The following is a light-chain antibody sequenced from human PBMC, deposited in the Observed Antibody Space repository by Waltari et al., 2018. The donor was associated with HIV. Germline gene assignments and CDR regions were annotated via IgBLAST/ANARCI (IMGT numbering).Light chain of an antibody. CDR3: CSYAGGRSFVL. CDR2: EVY. CDR1: VSDMGTFHL. Sequence: QSALTPPASVSASPGQSITISCLGRVSDMGTFHLFSWYQQYPGKAPKRLIYEVYKRASGVSVRFSGSKSGNTAFLTVAGVKVEDEAAYYCCSYAGGRSFVLFGGGTRLTVL. V-gene: IGLV2-23*02. J-gene: IGLJ3*02.